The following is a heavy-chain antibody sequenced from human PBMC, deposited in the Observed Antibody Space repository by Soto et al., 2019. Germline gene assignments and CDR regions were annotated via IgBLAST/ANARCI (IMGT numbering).Heavy chain of an antibody. D-gene: IGHD3-10*01. CDR2: IGAYNGNT. Sequence: ASVKVSCKASGYTFTSHGISWVRQAPGQGLEWMGWIGAYNGNTNYAQKLQGRVTMTTDTSTSTAYMELRSLRSDDTAVYYCARATYYYGSGSYPDYWGQGTPVTVSS. CDR1: GYTFTSHG. V-gene: IGHV1-18*04. J-gene: IGHJ4*02. CDR3: ARATYYYGSGSYPDY.